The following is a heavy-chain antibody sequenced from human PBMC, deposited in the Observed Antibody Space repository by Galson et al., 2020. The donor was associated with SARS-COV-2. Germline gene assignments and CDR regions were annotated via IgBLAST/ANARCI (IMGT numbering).Heavy chain of an antibody. D-gene: IGHD3-10*01. V-gene: IGHV1-18*01. CDR2: ISAYNGNT. J-gene: IGHJ6*02. CDR1: GYTLTELS. Sequence: ASVKVSCKVSGYTLTELSMHWVRQAPGQGLEWMGWISAYNGNTNYAQKLQGRVTMTTDTSTSTAYMELRSLRSDDTAVYYCARGRFGDYYYYYYGMDVWGQGTTVTVS. CDR3: ARGRFGDYYYYYYGMDV.